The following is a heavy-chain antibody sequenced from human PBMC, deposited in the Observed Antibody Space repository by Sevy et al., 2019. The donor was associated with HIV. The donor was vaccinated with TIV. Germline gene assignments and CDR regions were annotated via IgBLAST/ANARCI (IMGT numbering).Heavy chain of an antibody. CDR1: GFTFSSYA. D-gene: IGHD1-26*01. CDR2: ISGSGGST. CDR3: AKDGNSGSYGGAFDI. J-gene: IGHJ3*02. V-gene: IGHV3-23*01. Sequence: GGSLRLSCAASGFTFSSYALSGVRLAPGKGLEWVSAISGSGGSTYYADSVKGRFTISRDNSKNTLYLQMNSLRAEDTAVYYCAKDGNSGSYGGAFDIWGQGTMVTVSS.